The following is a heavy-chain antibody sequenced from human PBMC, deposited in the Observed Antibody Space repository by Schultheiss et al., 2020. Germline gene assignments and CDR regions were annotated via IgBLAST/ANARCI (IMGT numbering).Heavy chain of an antibody. J-gene: IGHJ4*02. D-gene: IGHD6-13*01. CDR2: ISYDGSNK. CDR1: GFTFSSYA. V-gene: IGHV3-30-3*01. Sequence: GGSLRLSCAASGFTFSSYAMHWVRQAPGKGLEWVAVISYDGSNKYYADSVKGRFTISRDNSKNTLYLQMNSLRAEDTAVYYCAEGSGLAAAGSLDYWGQGTLVTVSS. CDR3: AEGSGLAAAGSLDY.